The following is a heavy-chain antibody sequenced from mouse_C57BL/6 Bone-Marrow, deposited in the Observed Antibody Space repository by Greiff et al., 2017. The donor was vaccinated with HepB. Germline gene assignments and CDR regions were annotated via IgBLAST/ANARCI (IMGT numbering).Heavy chain of an antibody. CDR2: IDPETGGT. Sequence: QVHVKQSGAELVRPGASVTLSCKASGYTFTDYEMHWVKQTPVHGLEWIGAIDPETGGTAYNQKFKGKAILTADKSSSTAYMELRSLTSEDSAVYYCTRNYGSQGYWGQGTTLTVSS. J-gene: IGHJ2*01. CDR1: GYTFTDYE. D-gene: IGHD1-1*01. V-gene: IGHV1-15*01. CDR3: TRNYGSQGY.